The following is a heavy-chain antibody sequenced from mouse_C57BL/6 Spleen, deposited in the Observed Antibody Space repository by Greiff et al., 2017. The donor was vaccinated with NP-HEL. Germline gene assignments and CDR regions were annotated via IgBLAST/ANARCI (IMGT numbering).Heavy chain of an antibody. CDR1: GYSITSGYY. D-gene: IGHD4-1*01. V-gene: IGHV3-6*01. J-gene: IGHJ1*03. Sequence: ESGPGLVKPSQSLSLTCSVTGYSITSGYYWNWIRQFPGNKLEWMGYISYDGSNNYNPSLKNRISITRDTSKNQFFLKLNSVTTEDTATYYCARALTGYWYFDVWGTGTTVTVYS. CDR2: ISYDGSN. CDR3: ARALTGYWYFDV.